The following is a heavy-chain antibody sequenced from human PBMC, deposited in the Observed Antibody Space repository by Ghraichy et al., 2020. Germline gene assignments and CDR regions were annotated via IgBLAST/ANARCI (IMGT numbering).Heavy chain of an antibody. Sequence: SETLSLTCTVSGGSISSGSYYWSWIRQPAGKGLEWIGRIYTSGSTNYNPSLKSRVTISVDTSKNQFSLKLSSVTAADTAVYYCARERVLLRFLEWVTGYYGMDVWGQGTTVTVSS. CDR3: ARERVLLRFLEWVTGYYGMDV. CDR2: IYTSGST. D-gene: IGHD3-3*01. V-gene: IGHV4-61*02. J-gene: IGHJ6*02. CDR1: GGSISSGSYY.